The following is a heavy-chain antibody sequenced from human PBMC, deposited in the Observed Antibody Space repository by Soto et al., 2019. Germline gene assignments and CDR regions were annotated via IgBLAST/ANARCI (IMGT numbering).Heavy chain of an antibody. V-gene: IGHV4-30-2*01. J-gene: IGHJ4*02. CDR2: IYHSGST. D-gene: IGHD5-12*01. CDR1: GGSISSGGYS. CDR3: AAGGGLPRYY. Sequence: QLQLQESGSGLVKPSQTLSLTCAVSGGSISSGGYSWSWIRQPPGKGLEWIGYIYHSGSTYYNPSLQSRGTITGDRSKNQFSLKLGSVPAADPAVYFCAAGGGLPRYYWGQGTLVTVSS.